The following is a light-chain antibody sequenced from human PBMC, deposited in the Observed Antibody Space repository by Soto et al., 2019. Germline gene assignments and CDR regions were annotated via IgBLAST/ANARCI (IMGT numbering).Light chain of an antibody. CDR1: QSVSSSY. CDR3: QQYGSSPV. V-gene: IGKV3-20*01. CDR2: GAS. Sequence: EIVLTQSPGTLSLSPGERATLSCRASQSVSSSYLAWYQQKPGQAPRLLIYGASSRATGIPDRFSGSGSETDFTLTISRLEPEDFAVYYCQQYGSSPVFGPGTKVDIK. J-gene: IGKJ3*01.